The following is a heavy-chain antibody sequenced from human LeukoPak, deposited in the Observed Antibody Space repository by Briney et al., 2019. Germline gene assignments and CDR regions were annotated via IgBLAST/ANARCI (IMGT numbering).Heavy chain of an antibody. D-gene: IGHD3-10*01. CDR3: CITMVRGVINLDSY. Sequence: GGSLRLSCTASGFTFSNYGMSWVRQAPGKGLEWVSAISGSGGSTYYADSVKGRFTISRDNSKNTLYLQMNSLRAEDTAVYYCCITMVRGVINLDSYWGQGTLVTVSS. V-gene: IGHV3-23*01. CDR1: GFTFSNYG. CDR2: ISGSGGST. J-gene: IGHJ4*02.